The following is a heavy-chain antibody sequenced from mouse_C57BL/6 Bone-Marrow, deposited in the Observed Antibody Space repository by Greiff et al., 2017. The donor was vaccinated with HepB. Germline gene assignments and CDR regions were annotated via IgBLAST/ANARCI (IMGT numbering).Heavy chain of an antibody. V-gene: IGHV1-72*01. J-gene: IGHJ1*03. CDR3: ARCFYYGSFYWYFDV. Sequence: QVQLKESGAELVKPGASVKLSCKASGYTFTSYWMHWVKQRPGRGLEWIGRIDPNSGGTKYNEKFKSKATLTVDKPSSTAYMQLSSLTSEDSAVYYCARCFYYGSFYWYFDVWGTGTTVTVSS. CDR1: GYTFTSYW. D-gene: IGHD1-1*01. CDR2: IDPNSGGT.